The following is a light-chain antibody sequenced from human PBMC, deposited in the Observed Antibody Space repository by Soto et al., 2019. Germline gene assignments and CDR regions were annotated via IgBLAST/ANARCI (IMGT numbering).Light chain of an antibody. Sequence: EIVITQSPATLSVSPGERATLSCRASQRVNTNVAWYQQKPGQAPSLLIYGASSRATGVPAGFSGSGSGTEFTLTISSLQSEDFAVYYCQQYNNWPLTFGQGTKVDIK. J-gene: IGKJ1*01. CDR2: GAS. CDR3: QQYNNWPLT. CDR1: QRVNTN. V-gene: IGKV3-15*01.